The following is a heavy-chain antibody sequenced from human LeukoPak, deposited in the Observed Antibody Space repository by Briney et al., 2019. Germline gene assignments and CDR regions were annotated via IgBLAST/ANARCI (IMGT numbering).Heavy chain of an antibody. J-gene: IGHJ3*02. CDR2: IYYSGST. Sequence: SETLSLTCTVSGGSISSSSYYWGWIRQPPGKGLEWIGSIYYSGSTYYNPSLKSRVTISVDTSKNQFSLKLSSVTAADTAVYYCARAPMVRGGRAFDIWGQGTMVTVSS. V-gene: IGHV4-39*07. CDR1: GGSISSSSYY. D-gene: IGHD3-10*01. CDR3: ARAPMVRGGRAFDI.